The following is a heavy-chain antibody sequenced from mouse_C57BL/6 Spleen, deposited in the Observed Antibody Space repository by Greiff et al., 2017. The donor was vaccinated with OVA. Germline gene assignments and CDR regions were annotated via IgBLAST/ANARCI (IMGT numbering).Heavy chain of an antibody. V-gene: IGHV1-55*01. CDR1: GYTFTSYW. D-gene: IGHD3-1*01. CDR2: IYPGSGST. Sequence: QVQLQQPGAELVKPGASVKMSCKASGYTFTSYWITWVKQRPGQGLEWIGDIYPGSGSTNYNEKFQSKATMTVDTSSSTAYMQLSRLTSEDTAVYSSARSGGLYALDYWGQGASVTVSS. J-gene: IGHJ4*01. CDR3: ARSGGLYALDY.